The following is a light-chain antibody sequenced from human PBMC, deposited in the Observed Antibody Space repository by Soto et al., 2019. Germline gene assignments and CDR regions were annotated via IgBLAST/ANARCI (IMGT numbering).Light chain of an antibody. J-gene: IGLJ2*01. V-gene: IGLV2-14*01. CDR2: DVN. Sequence: QSALTQPASVSGSPGESITISCTGTSSDVGNYNYVSWYQQHPGKAPKLMIYDVNNRPSGVSNRFSGSKSGNTASLTISGLQAEDEADYYCSSYTTGSTRVVFGGGTKVTVL. CDR3: SSYTTGSTRVV. CDR1: SSDVGNYNY.